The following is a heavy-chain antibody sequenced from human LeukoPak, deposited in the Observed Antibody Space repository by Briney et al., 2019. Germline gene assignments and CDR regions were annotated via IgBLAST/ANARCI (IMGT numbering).Heavy chain of an antibody. Sequence: TGGSLRLSCVASGFTFSSYEMNWVRQAPGKGLEWLSYITSGDSTTHYADSVMGRFTISRDDAQNSLYLQMNSLRVEDTAVYYCAELGITMIGGVWGKGTTVTISS. V-gene: IGHV3-48*03. CDR2: ITSGDSTT. J-gene: IGHJ6*04. D-gene: IGHD3-10*02. CDR3: AELGITMIGGV. CDR1: GFTFSSYE.